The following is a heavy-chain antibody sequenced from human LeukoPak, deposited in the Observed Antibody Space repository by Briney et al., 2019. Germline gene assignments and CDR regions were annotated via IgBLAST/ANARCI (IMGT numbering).Heavy chain of an antibody. Sequence: ASVKVSCKASGYTFTSYCISWVRQAPGQGLERMGWISAYNGNTNYAQKLQGRDTMTTDTSTSTAYMELRSLRSDDTAVYYCARVVGATDYYYYYMDVWGKGTTVTVSS. CDR1: GYTFTSYC. CDR3: ARVVGATDYYYYYMDV. CDR2: ISAYNGNT. J-gene: IGHJ6*03. V-gene: IGHV1-18*01. D-gene: IGHD1-26*01.